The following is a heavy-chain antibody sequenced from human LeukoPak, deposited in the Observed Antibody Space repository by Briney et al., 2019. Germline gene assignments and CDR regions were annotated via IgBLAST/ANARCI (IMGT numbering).Heavy chain of an antibody. CDR3: ARDRRNYDFWSGYYF. CDR1: GYTFTSYD. J-gene: IGHJ4*02. V-gene: IGHV1-2*02. CDR2: INPNSGGT. Sequence: ASVKVSCKASGYTFTSYDINWVRQATGQGLEWMGWINPNSGGTNYAQKFQGRVTMTRDTSISTAYMELSRLRSDDTAVYYCARDRRNYDFWSGYYFWGQGMLVTVSS. D-gene: IGHD3-3*01.